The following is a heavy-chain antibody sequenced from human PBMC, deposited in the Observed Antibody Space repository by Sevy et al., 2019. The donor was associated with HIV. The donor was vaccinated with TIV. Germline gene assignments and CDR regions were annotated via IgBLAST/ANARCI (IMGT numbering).Heavy chain of an antibody. CDR2: IYSGGST. J-gene: IGHJ4*02. Sequence: GGSPRLSCAASGFTVSSNYMSWVRQAPGKGLEWVSVIYSGGSTYYADSVKGRFTISRDNSKNTLYLQMNSLRAEDTAVYYCASSRPRRDGYNDHWGQGTLVTVSS. CDR3: ASSRPRRDGYNDH. CDR1: GFTVSSNY. D-gene: IGHD5-12*01. V-gene: IGHV3-53*01.